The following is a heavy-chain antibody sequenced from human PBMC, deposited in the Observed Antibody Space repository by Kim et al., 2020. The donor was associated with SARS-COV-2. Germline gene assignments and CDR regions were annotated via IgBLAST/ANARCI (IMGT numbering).Heavy chain of an antibody. CDR1: GFTFSSYA. J-gene: IGHJ3*02. D-gene: IGHD5-12*01. V-gene: IGHV3-23*01. CDR3: AKEIGYGYNSDTIDS. CDR2: ISFSGGST. Sequence: GGSLRLSCAASGFTFSSYAMSWVRQVPGKGLEWVSAISFSGGSTYYADSVKGRFTISRDNSKNTLYLQMNSLRAEDTAVYYCAKEIGYGYNSDTIDSWGQGKVVTVSP.